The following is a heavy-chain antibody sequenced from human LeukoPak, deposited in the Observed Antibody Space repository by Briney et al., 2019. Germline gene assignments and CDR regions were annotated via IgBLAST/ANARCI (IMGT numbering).Heavy chain of an antibody. V-gene: IGHV4-38-2*01. CDR3: ARLKSREER. J-gene: IGHJ4*02. Sequence: SETLSLTCAVSGYSISSGYYWGWIRQPPGKGLEWIGSIYHSGSTYYNPSLESRVTLSVDTSKNQFSLRLSSVTATDTAVYYCARLKSREERWGQGTLVTVSS. CDR2: IYHSGST. D-gene: IGHD1-26*01. CDR1: GYSISSGYY.